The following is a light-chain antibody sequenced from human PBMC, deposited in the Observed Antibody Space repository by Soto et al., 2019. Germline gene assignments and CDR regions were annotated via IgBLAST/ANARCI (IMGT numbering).Light chain of an antibody. CDR2: GPS. V-gene: IGKV3-20*01. CDR3: QQYGSSPQT. CDR1: QSVSSSY. J-gene: IGKJ2*01. Sequence: EIVLTQSPGTLSLSPGERATRSCRASQSVSSSYLAWYQQTPCQAPRLLIYGPSSRATRIPDRFSGSGSGTDFTLTISRLEPEDFAVYYCQQYGSSPQTFGQGTKLEIK.